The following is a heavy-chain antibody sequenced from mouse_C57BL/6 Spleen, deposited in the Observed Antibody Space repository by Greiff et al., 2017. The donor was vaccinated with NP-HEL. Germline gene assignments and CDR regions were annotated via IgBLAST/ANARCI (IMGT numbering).Heavy chain of an antibody. CDR2: IYPEDGDT. CDR3: AREHVFAY. J-gene: IGHJ3*01. CDR1: GYAFSSYW. V-gene: IGHV1-80*01. Sequence: VQLQQSGAELVKPGASVKISCKASGYAFSSYWMNWVKQRPGKGLEWIGQIYPEDGDTNYNGKFKGKATLTAVKSSSTAYMQLSSLTSEDSAVYFCAREHVFAYWGQRTLVTVSA.